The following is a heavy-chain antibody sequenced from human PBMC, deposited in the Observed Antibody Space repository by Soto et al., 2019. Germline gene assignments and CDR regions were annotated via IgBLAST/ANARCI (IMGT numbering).Heavy chain of an antibody. J-gene: IGHJ6*02. CDR2: IWYDGSNK. V-gene: IGHV3-33*01. CDR1: GFTFSSYG. D-gene: IGHD3-9*01. Sequence: QVQLVESGGGVVQPGRSLRLSCAASGFTFSSYGMHWVRQAPGKGLEWVAVIWYDGSNKYYADSVKGRFTISRDNSKNTLYLQMNSLTAEDTAVYYCARCLPYDILTGYYYGMDVWGQGTTVTVSS. CDR3: ARCLPYDILTGYYYGMDV.